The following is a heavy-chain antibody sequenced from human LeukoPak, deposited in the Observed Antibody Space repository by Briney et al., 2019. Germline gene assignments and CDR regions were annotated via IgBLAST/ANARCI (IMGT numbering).Heavy chain of an antibody. V-gene: IGHV1-2*02. Sequence: LEASVKVSCKASGYTFTGYYMRWVRQAPGQGLEWMGWINPNSGGTNYAQKFQGRVTMTRDTSINTAYMELSRLRSDDTAVYYCARDSARDYYYYYMDVWGKGTTVTVSS. CDR1: GYTFTGYY. CDR3: ARDSARDYYYYYMDV. CDR2: INPNSGGT. J-gene: IGHJ6*03.